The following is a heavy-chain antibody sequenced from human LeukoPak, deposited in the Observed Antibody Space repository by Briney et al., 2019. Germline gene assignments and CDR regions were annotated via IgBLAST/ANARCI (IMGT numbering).Heavy chain of an antibody. V-gene: IGHV3-21*04. Sequence: PGGSLRLSCAASGFTFSSYSMNWVRQAPGKGLEWVSSISSSSSYIYYADSVKGRFTISRDNAKNSLYLQMNSLRAKDTAVYYCARSYYDFWRNYYYYMDVWGKGTTVTVSS. CDR1: GFTFSSYS. CDR2: ISSSSSYI. D-gene: IGHD3-3*01. J-gene: IGHJ6*03. CDR3: ARSYYDFWRNYYYYMDV.